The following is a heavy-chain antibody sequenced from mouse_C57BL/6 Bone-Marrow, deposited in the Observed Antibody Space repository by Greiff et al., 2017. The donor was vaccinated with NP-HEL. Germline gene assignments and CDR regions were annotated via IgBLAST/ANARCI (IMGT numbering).Heavy chain of an antibody. CDR3: ARREIYDGYYDYFDY. CDR1: GYSFTGYY. V-gene: IGHV1-42*01. Sequence: VQLQQSGPELVKPGASVKISCKASGYSFTGYYMNWVKQSPEKSLEWIGEINPSTGGTTYNQKFKAKATLTVDKSSSTAYMQLKSLTSEDSAVYYCARREIYDGYYDYFDYWGQGTTLTVSS. D-gene: IGHD2-3*01. J-gene: IGHJ2*01. CDR2: INPSTGGT.